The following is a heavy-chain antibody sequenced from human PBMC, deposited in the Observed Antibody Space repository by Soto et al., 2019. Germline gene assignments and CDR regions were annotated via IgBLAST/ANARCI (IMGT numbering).Heavy chain of an antibody. Sequence: EKQLVESGGGLAQPGRSLRLSCVTSGFYFDNYAMHWVRQGPGKGPEWVSGLSGNSDIVAYADSVKGRFTISRDNAKKSLYLQMNNLRPEDTGLYYCAISTGNFYADFDYWGQGTLVTVSS. CDR3: AISTGNFYADFDY. CDR2: LSGNSDIV. D-gene: IGHD7-27*01. CDR1: GFYFDNYA. V-gene: IGHV3-9*01. J-gene: IGHJ4*02.